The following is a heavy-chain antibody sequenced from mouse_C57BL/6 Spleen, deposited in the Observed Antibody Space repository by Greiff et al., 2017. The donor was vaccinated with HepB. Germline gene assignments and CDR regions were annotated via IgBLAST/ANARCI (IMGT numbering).Heavy chain of an antibody. CDR1: GYTFTDYY. Sequence: VQLVASGAELVRPGASVKLSCKASGYTFTDYYINWVKQRPGQGLEWIARIYPGSGNTYYNEKFKGKATLTAEKSSSTAYMQLSSLTSEDSAVYFCARGYFDYWGQGTTLTVSS. J-gene: IGHJ2*01. CDR2: IYPGSGNT. V-gene: IGHV1-76*01. CDR3: ARGYFDY.